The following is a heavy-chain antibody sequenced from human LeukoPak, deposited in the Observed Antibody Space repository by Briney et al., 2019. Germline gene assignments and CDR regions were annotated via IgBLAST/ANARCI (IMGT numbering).Heavy chain of an antibody. V-gene: IGHV4-31*03. CDR3: ARDQREAWFDP. CDR1: GGSISSGGYY. Sequence: SQTLSLTRTVSGGSISSGGYYWSWIRQHPGKGLEWIGYIYYSGSTYYNPSLKSRVTISVDTSKNQFSLKLSSVTAADTAVYYCARDQREAWFDPWGQGTLVTVSS. J-gene: IGHJ5*02. CDR2: IYYSGST. D-gene: IGHD6-25*01.